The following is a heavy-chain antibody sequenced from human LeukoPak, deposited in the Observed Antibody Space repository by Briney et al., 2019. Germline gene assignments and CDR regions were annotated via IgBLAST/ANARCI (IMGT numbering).Heavy chain of an antibody. J-gene: IGHJ3*02. CDR2: TRNKANSYTT. CDR3: VRVHSGYYLDI. V-gene: IGHV3-72*01. Sequence: GGSLRLSCAASGFTFSDYYMDWVRQTPGKGLEWVDRTRNKANSYTTEYAASVKGRFTISRDGSKNSLYLQMNSLKTEDTAVYYCVRVHSGYYLDIWGQGTMVTVSS. D-gene: IGHD3-22*01. CDR1: GFTFSDYY.